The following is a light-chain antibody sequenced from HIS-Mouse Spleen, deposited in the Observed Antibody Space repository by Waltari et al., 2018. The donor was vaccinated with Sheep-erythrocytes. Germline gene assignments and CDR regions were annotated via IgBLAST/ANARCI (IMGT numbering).Light chain of an antibody. CDR3: QQSYSTPPLT. J-gene: IGKJ4*01. CDR1: QSISSY. Sequence: IQMTQSPSPLSASVGDRVTITCRANQSISSYLNWYQQKPGKAPKLLIYAASSLQSGVPSRFSGSGSETDFALTISSLQPEDFATYYCQQSYSTPPLTFGGGTKVEIK. V-gene: IGKV1-39*01. CDR2: AAS.